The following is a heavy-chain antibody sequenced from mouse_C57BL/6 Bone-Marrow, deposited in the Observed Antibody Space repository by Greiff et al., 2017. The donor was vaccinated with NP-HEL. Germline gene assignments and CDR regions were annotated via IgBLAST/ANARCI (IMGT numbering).Heavy chain of an antibody. CDR3: ARGWLLTHY. CDR1: GYTFTSYW. J-gene: IGHJ4*01. V-gene: IGHV1-55*01. D-gene: IGHD2-3*01. Sequence: QVQLQQPGAELVKPGASVKMSCKASGYTFTSYWITWVKQRPGQGLEWIGDIYPGSGSTNYNEKFKSKATLTVDKSSSTAYMQRSSLTSEDSAVYYCARGWLLTHYWGQGTSVTVTS. CDR2: IYPGSGST.